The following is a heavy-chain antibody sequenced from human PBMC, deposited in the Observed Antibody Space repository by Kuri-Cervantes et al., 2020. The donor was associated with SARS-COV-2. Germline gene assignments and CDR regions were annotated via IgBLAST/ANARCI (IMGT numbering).Heavy chain of an antibody. Sequence: ASVKVSCKASGYTFTGYYMHWVRQAPGQGLEWMGWVSSYTGNTDYAQKFLGRITMTADKSTTTADLELRSLRSVDTAVYYCARVNWDVPFTTLDYWGQGTRVTVSS. D-gene: IGHD1-1*01. CDR1: GYTFTGYY. J-gene: IGHJ4*02. CDR2: VSSYTGNT. V-gene: IGHV1-18*01. CDR3: ARVNWDVPFTTLDY.